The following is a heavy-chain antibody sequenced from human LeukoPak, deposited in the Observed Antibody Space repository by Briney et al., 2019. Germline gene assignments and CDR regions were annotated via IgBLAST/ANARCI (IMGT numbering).Heavy chain of an antibody. CDR2: INHSGST. Sequence: SETLSLTCAVYGGSFSGYYWNWIRQPPGKGLEWIGEINHSGSTNYNPSLKSRVTISVDTSKNQFSLKLSSVTAADTAVYYCARTYYEDDAFDIWGQGTMVTVSS. J-gene: IGHJ3*02. V-gene: IGHV4-34*01. CDR3: ARTYYEDDAFDI. D-gene: IGHD3-3*01. CDR1: GGSFSGYY.